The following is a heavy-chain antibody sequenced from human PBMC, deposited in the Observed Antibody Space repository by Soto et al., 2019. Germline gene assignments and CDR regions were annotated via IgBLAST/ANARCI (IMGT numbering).Heavy chain of an antibody. D-gene: IGHD3-22*01. CDR1: GYTFTSYG. CDR3: AAVSYYYDSSGYPEYFKH. J-gene: IGHJ1*01. CDR2: FDPDDGET. V-gene: IGHV1-24*01. Sequence: ASVKVSCKASGYTFTSYGISWVRQAPGKGLEWMGGFDPDDGETIYAQKFQGRVTMTEDTSTDTAYMELSSLRSEDTAVYYCAAVSYYYDSSGYPEYFKHWG.